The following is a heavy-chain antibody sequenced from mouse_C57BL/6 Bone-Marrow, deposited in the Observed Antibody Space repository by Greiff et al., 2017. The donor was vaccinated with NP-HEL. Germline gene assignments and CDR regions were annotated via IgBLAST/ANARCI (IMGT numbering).Heavy chain of an antibody. V-gene: IGHV1-55*01. D-gene: IGHD1-1*01. Sequence: QVQLQQPGAELVKPGASVKMSCKASGYTFTSYWITWVKQRPGQGLEWIGDIYPGSGSTNYNEKFKSKATLTVDTSSSTAYMQLSSLTSEDSAVYYCASHYYGSSYGWYFDVWGTGTTVTVSS. CDR2: IYPGSGST. J-gene: IGHJ1*03. CDR1: GYTFTSYW. CDR3: ASHYYGSSYGWYFDV.